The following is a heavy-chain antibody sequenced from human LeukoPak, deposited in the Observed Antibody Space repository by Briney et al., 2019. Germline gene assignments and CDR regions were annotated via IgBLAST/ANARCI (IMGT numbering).Heavy chain of an antibody. CDR2: ISAYNGNT. Sequence: ASVKVSCKASGYTFTSYGISWVRQAPGQGREWMGWISAYNGNTNYAQKLQGRVTMTTDTSTSTAYMELRSLRSDDTAVYYCARAAADSQTEYFQHWGQGTLVTVSS. D-gene: IGHD6-13*01. J-gene: IGHJ1*01. CDR3: ARAAADSQTEYFQH. V-gene: IGHV1-18*01. CDR1: GYTFTSYG.